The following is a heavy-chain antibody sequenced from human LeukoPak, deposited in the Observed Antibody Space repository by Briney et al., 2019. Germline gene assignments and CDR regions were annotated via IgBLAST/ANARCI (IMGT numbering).Heavy chain of an antibody. CDR2: ISFDGTYR. V-gene: IGHV3-30*18. CDR3: VKDKGYIGEDAFDI. Sequence: GGSLRLSCAASGFTFRTYGMHWVRQAPGKGLEWVAVISFDGTYRYYADSVKGRFTISRDNSENSLYLQMNSLRAEDTALYYCVKDKGYIGEDAFDIWGQGTMVTVSS. CDR1: GFTFRTYG. D-gene: IGHD3-10*01. J-gene: IGHJ3*02.